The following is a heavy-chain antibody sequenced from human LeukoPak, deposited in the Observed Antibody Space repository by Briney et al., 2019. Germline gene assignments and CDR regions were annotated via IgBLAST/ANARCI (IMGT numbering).Heavy chain of an antibody. Sequence: SETLPLTCTVSGGSISSYYWSWIRQPPGKGLEWIGYIYYSGSTNYNPSLKSRVTISVDTSKNQFSLKLSSVTAADTAVYYCARENVGWFDPWGQGTLVTVSS. CDR1: GGSISSYY. CDR2: IYYSGST. CDR3: ARENVGWFDP. V-gene: IGHV4-59*01. J-gene: IGHJ5*02. D-gene: IGHD2-15*01.